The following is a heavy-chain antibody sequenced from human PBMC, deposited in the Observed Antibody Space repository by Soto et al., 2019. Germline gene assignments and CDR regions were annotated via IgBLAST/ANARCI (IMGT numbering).Heavy chain of an antibody. J-gene: IGHJ6*03. CDR3: ASRPSWAYYYMDV. CDR2: IYYSGST. D-gene: IGHD3-16*01. Sequence: SETLSLTCTVSGGSISSSSYYWGWIRQPPGKGLEWIGSIYYSGSTYYNPSLKSRVTISVDTSKNQFSLKLSSVTAADTAVYYCASRPSWAYYYMDVWGKGTTVTVSS. V-gene: IGHV4-39*01. CDR1: GGSISSSSYY.